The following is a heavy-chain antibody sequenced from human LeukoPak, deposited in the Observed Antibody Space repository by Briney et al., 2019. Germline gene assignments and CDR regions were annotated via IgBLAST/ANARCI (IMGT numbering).Heavy chain of an antibody. CDR3: ASCVYYDSSGYPFDY. J-gene: IGHJ4*02. CDR1: GFTFSSYP. Sequence: PGGSLRLSCAASGFTFSSYPMHWVRQAPGKGLEWVTVISYDGSNKYYADSVKGRFTISRDNSKNTLYLQMNSLRAEDTAVYYCASCVYYDSSGYPFDYWGQGTLVTVAS. CDR2: ISYDGSNK. V-gene: IGHV3-30*14. D-gene: IGHD3-22*01.